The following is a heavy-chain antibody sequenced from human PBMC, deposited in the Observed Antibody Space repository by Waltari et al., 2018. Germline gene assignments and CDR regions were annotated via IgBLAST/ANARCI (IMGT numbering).Heavy chain of an antibody. J-gene: IGHJ6*02. CDR3: ARYTGYGMDV. D-gene: IGHD5-18*01. CDR1: GFAFSRYD. V-gene: IGHV3-13*01. Sequence: EMQLVESGGGLVQPGGSLRLSCAASGFAFSRYDMYWVRQAAGKGLECVSGIYTTGDIYYPGSVKGRFTISRENAKNSLDLQMNNLRPGDTGVYYCARYTGYGMDVWGQGTTVTVSS. CDR2: IYTTGDI.